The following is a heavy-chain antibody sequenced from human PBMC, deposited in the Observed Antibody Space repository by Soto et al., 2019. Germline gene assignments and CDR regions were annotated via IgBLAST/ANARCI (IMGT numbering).Heavy chain of an antibody. CDR1: GYTFTSYG. V-gene: IGHV1-18*01. CDR2: ISAYNGNT. D-gene: IGHD3-3*01. Sequence: ASVKVSCKASGYTFTSYGISWVRQAPGQGREWMGWISAYNGNTNYAQKLQGRVTMTTDTSTSTAYMELRSLRSDDTAVYYCARDDFWSGYYGSSPWGQGTLVTVSS. J-gene: IGHJ5*02. CDR3: ARDDFWSGYYGSSP.